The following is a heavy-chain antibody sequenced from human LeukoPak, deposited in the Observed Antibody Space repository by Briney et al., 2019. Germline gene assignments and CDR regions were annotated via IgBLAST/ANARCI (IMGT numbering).Heavy chain of an antibody. D-gene: IGHD5-12*01. V-gene: IGHV4-59*08. Sequence: SETLSLTCTVSGGSISSYYWSWIRQPPGKGLEWIGYIYYSGSTYYNPSLKSRVTISVDTSRNQFSLKLSSVTAADTAVYYCARGGDSGYVGYYYYGMDVWGQGTTVNVSS. J-gene: IGHJ6*02. CDR1: GGSISSYY. CDR2: IYYSGST. CDR3: ARGGDSGYVGYYYYGMDV.